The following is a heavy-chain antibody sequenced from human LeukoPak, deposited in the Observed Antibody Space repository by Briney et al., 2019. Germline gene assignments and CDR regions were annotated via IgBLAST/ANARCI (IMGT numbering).Heavy chain of an antibody. D-gene: IGHD3-3*01. CDR2: ISGSGGST. CDR1: GFTVSNYT. J-gene: IGHJ4*02. V-gene: IGHV3-23*01. CDR3: AKVAPATCYDFWSGYSPFDY. Sequence: GGSLRLSCAASGFTVSNYTMSWVRQAPGKGLEWVSAISGSGGSTYYADSVKGRFTISRDNSKNTLYLQMNSLRAEDTAVYYCAKVAPATCYDFWSGYSPFDYWGQGTLVTVSS.